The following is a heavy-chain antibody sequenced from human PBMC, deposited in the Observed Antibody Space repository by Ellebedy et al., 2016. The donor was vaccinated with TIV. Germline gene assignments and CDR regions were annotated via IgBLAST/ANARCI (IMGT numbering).Heavy chain of an antibody. J-gene: IGHJ3*02. CDR2: VGCGDDRT. CDR1: GFTAFNFA. Sequence: PGGSLRLSCEASGFTAFNFAMSCVRQDPGKGLEWVSAVGCGDDRTFYADAVKGRFTISRDNSKNTLYLQMNSLRAEDKAVYYCARVRKGSYYYRTALDIWGQGTMVTVSS. CDR3: ARVRKGSYYYRTALDI. D-gene: IGHD3-10*01. V-gene: IGHV3-23*01.